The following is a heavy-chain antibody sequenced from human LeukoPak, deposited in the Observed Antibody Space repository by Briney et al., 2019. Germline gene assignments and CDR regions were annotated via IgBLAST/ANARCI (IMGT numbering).Heavy chain of an antibody. V-gene: IGHV4-4*07. J-gene: IGHJ4*02. D-gene: IGHD1-26*01. Sequence: SETLSLTCTVSGGSISSYYWSWIRQPAGKGLEWIGRIYTSGSTNYNPSLKSRVTMSLDTSKNQSPLKLSSVTAADTAVYYCARERGSYFFDYWGQGTLVTVSS. CDR1: GGSISSYY. CDR2: IYTSGST. CDR3: ARERGSYFFDY.